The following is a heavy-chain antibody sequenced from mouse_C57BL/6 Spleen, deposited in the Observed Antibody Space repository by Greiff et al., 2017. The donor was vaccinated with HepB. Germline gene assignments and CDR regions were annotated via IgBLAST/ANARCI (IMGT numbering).Heavy chain of an antibody. D-gene: IGHD4-1*01. V-gene: IGHV1-53*01. CDR3: ARSRWDGDYAMDY. CDR2: INPSNGGT. CDR1: GYTFTSYW. J-gene: IGHJ4*01. Sequence: VKLQQPGTELVKPGASVKLSCKASGYTFTSYWMHWVKQRPGQGLEWIGNINPSNGGTNYNEKFKSKAALTVDKSSSTAYMQLSSLTSEDSAVYYCARSRWDGDYAMDYWGQGTSVTVSS.